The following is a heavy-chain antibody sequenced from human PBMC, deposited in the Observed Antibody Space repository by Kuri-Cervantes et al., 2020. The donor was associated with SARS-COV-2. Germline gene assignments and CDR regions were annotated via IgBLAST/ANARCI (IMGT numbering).Heavy chain of an antibody. Sequence: GGSLRLPCAASGFIFSGYCMTWVRQAPGKGLEWVANIKQDGSEEYYVDSVKGRFTISRDNAKNSLYLQMNSLRAEDTAVYYCAREDSGTNDAFDFWGQGATVTVSS. V-gene: IGHV3-7*03. CDR2: IKQDGSEE. CDR3: AREDSGTNDAFDF. J-gene: IGHJ3*01. D-gene: IGHD3-10*01. CDR1: GFIFSGYC.